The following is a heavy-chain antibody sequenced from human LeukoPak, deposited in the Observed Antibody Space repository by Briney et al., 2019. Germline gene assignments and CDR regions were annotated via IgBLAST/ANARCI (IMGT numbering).Heavy chain of an antibody. CDR3: ARGTYYDYVWGSYRHTDFDY. V-gene: IGHV4-4*02. CDR2: IYHSGST. D-gene: IGHD3-16*02. Sequence: SETLSLTCAVSGGSISSSNWWSWVRQPPGKGLEWIGEIYHSGSTYYNPSLKSRVTISVDTSKNQFSLKLSSVTAADTAVYYCARGTYYDYVWGSYRHTDFDYWGQGTLVTVSS. J-gene: IGHJ4*02. CDR1: GGSISSSNW.